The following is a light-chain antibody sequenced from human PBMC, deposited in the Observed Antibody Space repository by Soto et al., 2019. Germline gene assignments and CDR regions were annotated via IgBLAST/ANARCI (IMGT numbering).Light chain of an antibody. Sequence: IQLTQSPSSLSASVGYRSTLTCRASQVVRRYLSWYQQRPFKAPKLLIFGASTLHSGVPAIVSGGASGTHFPPTISLQPEDYFAYYCYLYYYSLTWTFGQGTTVDIK. J-gene: IGKJ1*01. CDR2: GAS. CDR3: LYYYSLTWT. CDR1: QVVRRY. V-gene: IGKV1-6*01.